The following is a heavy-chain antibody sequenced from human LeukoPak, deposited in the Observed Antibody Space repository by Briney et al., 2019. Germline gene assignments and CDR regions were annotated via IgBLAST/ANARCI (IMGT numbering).Heavy chain of an antibody. D-gene: IGHD4-17*01. J-gene: IGHJ4*02. CDR1: GXTFSSYG. CDR2: IWNDGSNK. V-gene: IGHV3-33*01. Sequence: GGSLRLSCAASGXTFSSYGMHWVRQAPGKGLEWVAVIWNDGSNKYYADSVKGRFTISRDNSKNTLYLQMNSLRAEDTAVYYCARDNPVTPVTLYYFDFWGQGTLVTVSS. CDR3: ARDNPVTPVTLYYFDF.